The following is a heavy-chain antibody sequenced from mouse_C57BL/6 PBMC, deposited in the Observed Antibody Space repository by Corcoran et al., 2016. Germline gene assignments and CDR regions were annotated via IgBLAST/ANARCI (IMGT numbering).Heavy chain of an antibody. CDR2: INPNNGGT. CDR1: GYTFTDYY. Sequence: EVQLQQSGPELVKPGASVKISCKASGYTFTDYYMNWVKQSHGKSLEWIGDINPNNGGTSYNQKFKGKATLTVDKSSSTAYMELRSLTSEDSAVDYCARIWAYWGQGTLVTVSA. J-gene: IGHJ3*01. V-gene: IGHV1-26*01. CDR3: ARIWAY.